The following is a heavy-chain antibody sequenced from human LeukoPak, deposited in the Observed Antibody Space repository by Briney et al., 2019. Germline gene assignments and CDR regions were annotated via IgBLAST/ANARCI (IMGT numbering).Heavy chain of an antibody. CDR1: GYTFAIYG. CDR2: ISPYDGDT. D-gene: IGHD2-21*02. Sequence: EAAVKVSCMASGYTFAIYGISWVRQAPAQGLDWMAWISPYDGDTNYAQNFEGRVTMTTETSTSTAYMELRRLRSDDTAIYYCARDYCTRGGDCYKEDLFDPWGQGTLVTVSS. V-gene: IGHV1-18*01. J-gene: IGHJ5*02. CDR3: ARDYCTRGGDCYKEDLFDP.